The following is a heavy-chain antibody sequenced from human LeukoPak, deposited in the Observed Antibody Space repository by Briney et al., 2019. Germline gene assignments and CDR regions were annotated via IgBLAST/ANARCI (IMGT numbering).Heavy chain of an antibody. CDR3: ARLIAAAGTVDY. CDR1: GGSFSGYY. D-gene: IGHD6-13*01. V-gene: IGHV4-34*01. J-gene: IGHJ4*02. Sequence: SETLSLTCAVYGGSFSGYYWGWIRQPPGKGLEWIGEINHSGSTNYNPSLKSRVTISVDTSKNQFSLKLSSVTAADTAVYYCARLIAAAGTVDYWGQGTLVTVSS. CDR2: INHSGST.